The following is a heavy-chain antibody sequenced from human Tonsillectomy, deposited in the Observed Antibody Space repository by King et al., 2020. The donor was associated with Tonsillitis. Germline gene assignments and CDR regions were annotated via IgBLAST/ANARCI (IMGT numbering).Heavy chain of an antibody. CDR3: AHDSSGYYAFDY. D-gene: IGHD3-22*01. J-gene: IGHJ4*02. Sequence: QLQESGPGLVKPSETLSLTCTVSGGSISNSRYYWGWIRQPPGKGREWIGSMYYSVSTYYNPPLKSRVTISVDTSKNQFSLKLSSVTAADTAVYYCAHDSSGYYAFDYWGQGTLVTVSS. CDR1: GGSISNSRYY. CDR2: MYYSVST. V-gene: IGHV4-39*01.